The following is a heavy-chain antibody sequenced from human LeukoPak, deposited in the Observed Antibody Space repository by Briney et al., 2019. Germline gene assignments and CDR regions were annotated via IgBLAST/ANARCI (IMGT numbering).Heavy chain of an antibody. CDR1: GFTFSSYE. J-gene: IGHJ6*02. CDR2: ISSSGSTI. D-gene: IGHD3-10*01. Sequence: GGSLRLSCAASGFTFSSYEMNWVRQAPGKGLEWVSYISSSGSTIYYADSVKGRFTISRDNAKNSLYLQMNSLRAEDTAVYYCARAGWFGEFLYYYYYGMDVWGQGTTVTVSS. V-gene: IGHV3-48*03. CDR3: ARAGWFGEFLYYYYYGMDV.